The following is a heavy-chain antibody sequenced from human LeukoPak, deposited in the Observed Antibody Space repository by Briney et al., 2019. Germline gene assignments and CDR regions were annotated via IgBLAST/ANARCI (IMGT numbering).Heavy chain of an antibody. CDR1: GGSISSSSYY. Sequence: SETLSLTCTVSGGSISSSSYYWGWIRQPPGKGLEWIGSIYYSGSTYYNPSLKSRVTISVDTSKNQFSLKLSSVTAADTAVYYCARHSRYGGPLRGDYWGQGTLVTVSS. CDR3: ARHSRYGGPLRGDY. J-gene: IGHJ4*02. V-gene: IGHV4-39*01. CDR2: IYYSGST. D-gene: IGHD4-23*01.